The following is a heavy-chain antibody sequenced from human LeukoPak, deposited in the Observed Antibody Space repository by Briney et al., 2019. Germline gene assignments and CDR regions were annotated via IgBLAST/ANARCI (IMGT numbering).Heavy chain of an antibody. CDR1: DGSISNYY. V-gene: IGHV4-59*08. CDR2: ISYSGYT. CDR3: ARHDYSNPRLDY. Sequence: SETLSLTCTVSDGSISNYYWSWIRQPPGKGLEWSGYISYSGYTNYNPSLKRRVTMSVDTSKNKFSLRLSSVTAADTAVYYCARHDYSNPRLDYWGQGTLVTVSS. D-gene: IGHD4-11*01. J-gene: IGHJ4*02.